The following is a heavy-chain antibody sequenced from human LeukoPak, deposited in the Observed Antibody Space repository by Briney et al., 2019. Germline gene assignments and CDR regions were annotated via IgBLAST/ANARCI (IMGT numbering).Heavy chain of an antibody. D-gene: IGHD2-15*01. Sequence: SETLSLTCTVSGGSISSGSYYWSWIRQPAGKGLEWIGRIYTSGSTNYNPSLKSRVTISVDTSKNQFSLKLSSVTAADTAVYYCARDCSGGSCYSPYYYCYMDVWGKGTTVTVSS. CDR1: GGSISSGSYY. V-gene: IGHV4-61*02. CDR3: ARDCSGGSCYSPYYYCYMDV. J-gene: IGHJ6*03. CDR2: IYTSGST.